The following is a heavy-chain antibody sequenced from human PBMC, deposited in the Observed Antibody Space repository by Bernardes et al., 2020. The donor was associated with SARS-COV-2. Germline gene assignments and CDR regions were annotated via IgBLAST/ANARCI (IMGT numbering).Heavy chain of an antibody. Sequence: GVLRLSCAASGFTFSSYAMSWVRQAPGKGLEWVSAISGSGGSTYYADSVKGRFTISRDNSKNTLYLQMNSLRAEDTAVYYCAKGGITIFGVVINELYYFDYWGQGTLVTVSS. D-gene: IGHD3-3*01. CDR2: ISGSGGST. V-gene: IGHV3-23*01. J-gene: IGHJ4*02. CDR3: AKGGITIFGVVINELYYFDY. CDR1: GFTFSSYA.